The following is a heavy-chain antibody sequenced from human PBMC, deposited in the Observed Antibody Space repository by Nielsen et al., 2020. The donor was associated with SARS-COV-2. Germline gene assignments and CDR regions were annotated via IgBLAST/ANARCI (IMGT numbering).Heavy chain of an antibody. D-gene: IGHD3-22*01. J-gene: IGHJ4*02. CDR1: GFIFSNYR. CDR2: INPDESKT. CDR3: VRVRDDGHYYDTGPFDD. V-gene: IGHV3-74*03. Sequence: GALKISCAASGFIFSNYRMHWVRQAPGKGLVWVSHINPDESKTTYADSVKGRFTISRDNAKNTLYLQMNSLGVEDTAVYYCVRVRDDGHYYDTGPFDDWGQGALVTVSS.